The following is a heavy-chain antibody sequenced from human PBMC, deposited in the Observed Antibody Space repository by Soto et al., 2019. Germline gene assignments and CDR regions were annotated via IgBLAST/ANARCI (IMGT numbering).Heavy chain of an antibody. J-gene: IGHJ6*02. CDR1: GFTFSSYA. CDR3: ARDTTSFTIFGVVPLRRPYGMDV. V-gene: IGHV3-23*01. D-gene: IGHD3-3*01. Sequence: GGSQRLSCAASGFTFSSYARSWVRQAPGKGLEWVSAIITTAGNTYYAASVKGRFTISRENAENSLYLQMNSLRAEDAAVYYCARDTTSFTIFGVVPLRRPYGMDVWGQGTTVTVSS. CDR2: IITTAGNT.